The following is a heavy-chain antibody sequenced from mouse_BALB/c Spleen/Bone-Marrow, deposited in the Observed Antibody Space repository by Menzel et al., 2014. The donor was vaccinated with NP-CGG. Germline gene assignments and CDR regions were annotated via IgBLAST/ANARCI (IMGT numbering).Heavy chain of an antibody. D-gene: IGHD1-1*02. J-gene: IGHJ2*01. CDR1: GYSFTGYY. CDR2: INPYNGAT. V-gene: IGHV1-31*01. Sequence: VQLKESGPELVKPGASVKLSCKASGYSFTGYYMHWVKQSHVKSLEWIGRINPYNGATSYNQNFKDKASLTVDKSSITAYMELRSLTSEDTAVYYCSTPCGTYAGIDYWGQGTTLTVSS. CDR3: STPCGTYAGIDY.